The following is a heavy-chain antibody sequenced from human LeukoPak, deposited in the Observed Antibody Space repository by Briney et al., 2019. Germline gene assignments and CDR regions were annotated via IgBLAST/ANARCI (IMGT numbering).Heavy chain of an antibody. J-gene: IGHJ4*02. D-gene: IGHD6-19*01. CDR3: AKDSASVAVAGTLDY. Sequence: GGSLRLSCAASGFTFSNYGMHWVRQAPGKGLEWVAFIRYDGTTKYYADSAKGRFTISRDNSKNTLYLQMNSLRAEDTAVYYCAKDSASVAVAGTLDYWGQGTLVTVSS. CDR1: GFTFSNYG. V-gene: IGHV3-30*02. CDR2: IRYDGTTK.